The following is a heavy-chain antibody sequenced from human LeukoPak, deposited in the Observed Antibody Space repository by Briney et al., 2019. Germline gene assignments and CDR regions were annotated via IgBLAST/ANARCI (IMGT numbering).Heavy chain of an antibody. CDR3: ATISAQAFDI. V-gene: IGHV3-7*01. Sequence: GGSLRLSCAGSGFSFRSHWVNWVRQSPGKGLEWVANIKPDRSDKYYVDSARGRFTISRDNAKNSAFLQMNSLRAEDTAIYYCATISAQAFDIWGQGTLVSVSS. CDR2: IKPDRSDK. J-gene: IGHJ3*02. D-gene: IGHD5-24*01. CDR1: GFSFRSHW.